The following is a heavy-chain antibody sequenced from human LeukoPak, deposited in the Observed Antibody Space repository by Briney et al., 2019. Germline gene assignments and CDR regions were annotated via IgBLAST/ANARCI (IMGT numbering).Heavy chain of an antibody. CDR2: IIPILGIA. CDR1: GGTFSSYA. V-gene: IGHV1-69*04. CDR3: AREGYCNSTTCDKPFDY. J-gene: IGHJ4*02. Sequence: ASVKVSCKASGGTFSSYAISWVRQAPGQGLEWMGRIIPILGIANYAQKFQGRVTITADKSTSTAYMELRSLRSDDTAVYYCAREGYCNSTTCDKPFDYWGQGTLVTVSS. D-gene: IGHD2-2*01.